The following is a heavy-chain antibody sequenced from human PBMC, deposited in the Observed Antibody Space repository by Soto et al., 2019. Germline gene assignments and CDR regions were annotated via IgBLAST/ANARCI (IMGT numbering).Heavy chain of an antibody. CDR3: ARVKYGSGSYLHTFDY. CDR2: IYYTGST. D-gene: IGHD3-10*01. V-gene: IGHV4-59*01. CDR1: GGSIDSFY. J-gene: IGHJ4*02. Sequence: SETLSLTCTVSGGSIDSFYWSRIRQSPGKGLEWIGYIYYTGSTVYNPSLKTRVTISLDTSKTQFSLKLRSVTAADTAVYYCARVKYGSGSYLHTFDYWGQGALVTVSS.